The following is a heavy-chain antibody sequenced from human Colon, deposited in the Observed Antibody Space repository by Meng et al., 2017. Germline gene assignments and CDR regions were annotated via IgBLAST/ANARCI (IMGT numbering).Heavy chain of an antibody. V-gene: IGHV3-43*01. D-gene: IGHD5-12*01. Sequence: QLVVSGGAVVQPGGSLRLSCAASGFTFDDYTMHWVRQVPGKGLEWVSLIRWDGNTRYYADSVRGRFTISRDNSRNSLYLQMTSLKTEDSGLYYCASGYSGYDRFGYWGQGALVTVSS. CDR1: GFTFDDYT. J-gene: IGHJ4*02. CDR3: ASGYSGYDRFGY. CDR2: IRWDGNTR.